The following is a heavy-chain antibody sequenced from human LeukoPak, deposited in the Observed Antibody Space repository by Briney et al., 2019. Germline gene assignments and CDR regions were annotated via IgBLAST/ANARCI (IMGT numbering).Heavy chain of an antibody. Sequence: SSGTLSLTCAVYGGSFSGYYWSWIRQPPGKGLEWIGEINHSGSTNYNPSLKSRVTISVDTSKNQFSLKLSSVTAADTAVYYCARGPHKRGGYDSGDYWGQGTLVTVSS. J-gene: IGHJ4*02. V-gene: IGHV4-34*01. D-gene: IGHD5-12*01. CDR3: ARGPHKRGGYDSGDY. CDR1: GGSFSGYY. CDR2: INHSGST.